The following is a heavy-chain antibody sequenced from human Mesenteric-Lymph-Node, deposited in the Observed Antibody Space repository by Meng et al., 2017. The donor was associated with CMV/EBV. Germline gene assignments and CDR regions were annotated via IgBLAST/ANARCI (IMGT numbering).Heavy chain of an antibody. CDR3: ARTRSMYYYYGMDV. CDR2: LSTTSSYI. V-gene: IGHV3-21*01. CDR1: GFPFSYYS. Sequence: GESLKISCGASGFPFSYYSMNWVRQAPGKGLEWVSSLSTTSSYIYYADSAKGRFTISRDNAKNSLYLHMNSLRAEDTAVYYCARTRSMYYYYGMDVWGQGTTVTVSS. D-gene: IGHD5-24*01. J-gene: IGHJ6*02.